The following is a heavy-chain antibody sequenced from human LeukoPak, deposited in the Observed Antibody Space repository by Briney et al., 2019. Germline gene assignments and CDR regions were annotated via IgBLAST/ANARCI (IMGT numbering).Heavy chain of an antibody. CDR2: ISAYNGNT. J-gene: IGHJ4*02. D-gene: IGHD3-10*01. Sequence: ASVKVSCKASGYTFTSYGISWVRQAPGQGLEWMGWISAYNGNTNYAQKLQGRVTMTTDTSTSTAYMELRSLRSDDTAVYYCVKGSGSYYRNYFDYWGQGTLVTVSS. CDR3: VKGSGSYYRNYFDY. V-gene: IGHV1-18*01. CDR1: GYTFTSYG.